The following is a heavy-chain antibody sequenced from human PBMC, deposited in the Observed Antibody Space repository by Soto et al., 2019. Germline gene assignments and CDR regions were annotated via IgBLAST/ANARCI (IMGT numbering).Heavy chain of an antibody. CDR3: AKGSDRNAWSGDAFDI. CDR1: EVTLVNSA. J-gene: IGHJ3*02. D-gene: IGHD2-8*02. Sequence: EMQLLESGGGLVQPGGSLTLSCAASEVTLVNSAINWVRQAPGKGLEWVSTISSSGAATYYADFVKGRFTISRENSKNTMYMEMNSLRAEDTAVYYCAKGSDRNAWSGDAFDIWGQGTMVTVSS. V-gene: IGHV3-23*01. CDR2: ISSSGAAT.